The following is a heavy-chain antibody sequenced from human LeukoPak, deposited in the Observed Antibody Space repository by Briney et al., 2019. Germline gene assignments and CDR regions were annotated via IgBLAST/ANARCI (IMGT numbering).Heavy chain of an antibody. CDR1: GYIFTSHG. V-gene: IGHV1-18*01. CDR3: ARSAFNKYYSDY. CDR2: ISGHNGKT. Sequence: ASVKVSCKTSGYIFTSHGINWVRQAPGQGLEWMGWISGHNGKTDYGQKLQDRFTMTTDTSTSTGYMELRSLGSDDTAVYFCARSAFNKYYSDYWGQGTLVTVSA. J-gene: IGHJ4*02.